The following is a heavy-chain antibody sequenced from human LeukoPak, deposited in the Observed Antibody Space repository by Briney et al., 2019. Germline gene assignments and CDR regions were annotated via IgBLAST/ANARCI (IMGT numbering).Heavy chain of an antibody. CDR1: GFTFSSYS. V-gene: IGHV3-21*01. CDR2: ISSSSSYI. Sequence: PGGSLRLSCAASGFTFSSYSMNWVRQAPGKGLEWVSSISSSSSYIYYADSVKGRFTISRDNAKNSLYLQMNNLRAEDTAVYYCARDKYYDSSGYYSPFDYWGQGTLVTVSS. J-gene: IGHJ4*02. D-gene: IGHD3-22*01. CDR3: ARDKYYDSSGYYSPFDY.